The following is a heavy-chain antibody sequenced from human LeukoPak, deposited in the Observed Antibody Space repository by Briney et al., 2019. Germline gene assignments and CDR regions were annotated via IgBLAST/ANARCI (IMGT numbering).Heavy chain of an antibody. CDR3: ARGRMGPTVTTNWFDP. CDR2: IYYSGST. J-gene: IGHJ5*02. Sequence: SQTLSLTCTVSGGSISSGDYYWSWIRQPPGKGLEWIGYIYYSGSTYYNPSLKSRVTISVDTSKNQFSLKLCSVTAADTAVYYCARGRMGPTVTTNWFDPWGQGTLVTVSS. D-gene: IGHD4-17*01. CDR1: GGSISSGDYY. V-gene: IGHV4-30-4*01.